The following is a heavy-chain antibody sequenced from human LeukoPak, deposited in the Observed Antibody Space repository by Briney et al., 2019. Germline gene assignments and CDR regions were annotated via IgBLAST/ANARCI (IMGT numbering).Heavy chain of an antibody. Sequence: GGSLRLSCAASGFTFSSYAMSWVRQAPGKGLEWVTFIGYDGRNKYYADSVKGRFTISRDNSKNTLYLQMNSLRAEDTAVYYCAKDNAYYYADYWGQGTLVTVSS. CDR3: AKDNAYYYADY. CDR1: GFTFSSYA. CDR2: IGYDGRNK. J-gene: IGHJ4*02. D-gene: IGHD3-10*01. V-gene: IGHV3-30*02.